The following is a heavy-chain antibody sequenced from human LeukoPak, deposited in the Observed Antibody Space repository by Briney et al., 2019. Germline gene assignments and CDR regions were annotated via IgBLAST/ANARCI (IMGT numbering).Heavy chain of an antibody. CDR2: IYTSGST. CDR1: GGSISSYY. V-gene: IGHV4-4*07. Sequence: PSETLSLTCTVSGGSISSYYWSWIRQPAGKGLEWIGRIYTSGSTNYNPSLKSRVTMSVDTSKNQFSLKLSSVTAADTAVYYCARGSYCGGDCYWFDAFDIWGQGTMVTASS. D-gene: IGHD2-21*02. CDR3: ARGSYCGGDCYWFDAFDI. J-gene: IGHJ3*02.